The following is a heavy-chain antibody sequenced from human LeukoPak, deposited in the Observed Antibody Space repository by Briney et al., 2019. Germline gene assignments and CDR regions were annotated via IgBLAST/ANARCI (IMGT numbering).Heavy chain of an antibody. Sequence: PSETLSLTCTVSGYSISSGYYWGWIRQPPGKGLEWIGSIYHSGSTYYNPSLKSRVTISVDTSKNQSSLKLSSVTGADTAVYYCARYIITTYGIIDYWGQGTLVTVSS. V-gene: IGHV4-38-2*02. CDR3: ARYIITTYGIIDY. CDR1: GYSISSGYY. CDR2: IYHSGST. J-gene: IGHJ4*02. D-gene: IGHD3-22*01.